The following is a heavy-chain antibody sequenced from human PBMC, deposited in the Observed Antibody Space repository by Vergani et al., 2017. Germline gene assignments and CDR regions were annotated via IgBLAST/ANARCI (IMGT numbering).Heavy chain of an antibody. CDR3: AKGRPGYCFYVDY. V-gene: IGHV3-23*01. J-gene: IGHJ4*02. Sequence: EVQLLESGGGLVQPGGSLRLSCAASGFTFSSYAMSWVREAPGKGLEWVSAISGSGGSTYYADSVKCRFTISSDNSKNTLYLQMNSLRAEDTAVYYCAKGRPGYCFYVDYWGQGTLVTVSS. D-gene: IGHD2-21*01. CDR2: ISGSGGST. CDR1: GFTFSSYA.